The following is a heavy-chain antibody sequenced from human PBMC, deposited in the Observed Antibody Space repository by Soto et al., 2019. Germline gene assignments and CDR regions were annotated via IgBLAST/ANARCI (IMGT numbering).Heavy chain of an antibody. CDR1: GFTFSNYA. CDR3: AKDLGYSGTWYYFDY. V-gene: IGHV3-23*01. Sequence: EVQLLESGGGLVQPGGSLRLSCVASGFTFSNYAMSWVRQAPGKGLEWVSAISGSGGPTYYADSVKGRLTISRDNSKNTLYLQMNSLRGEDTAVYYCAKDLGYSGTWYYFDYWGQGTLVTVSS. J-gene: IGHJ4*02. CDR2: ISGSGGPT. D-gene: IGHD5-12*01.